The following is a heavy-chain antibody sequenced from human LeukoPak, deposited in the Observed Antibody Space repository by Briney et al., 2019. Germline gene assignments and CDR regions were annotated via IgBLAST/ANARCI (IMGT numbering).Heavy chain of an antibody. V-gene: IGHV1-8*03. CDR1: GYTFTSYD. CDR3: ATMYDTNSYYLRDFDY. D-gene: IGHD3-10*01. Sequence: VASVKVSCKASGYTFTSYDINWVRQATGQGLEWMGWMNPNSGNTGYAQKFQGRVTITRNTSISTAYMELRSLTSDDTAVYFCATMYDTNSYYLRDFDYWGQGTLVTVSS. J-gene: IGHJ4*02. CDR2: MNPNSGNT.